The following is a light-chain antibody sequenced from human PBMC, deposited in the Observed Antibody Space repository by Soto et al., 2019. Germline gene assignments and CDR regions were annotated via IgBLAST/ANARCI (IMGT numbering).Light chain of an antibody. CDR2: GAS. J-gene: IGKJ4*01. V-gene: IGKV3-15*01. CDR3: QQYNDWPPELT. Sequence: EIMMTQSPATLSVSPGERATLSCWASQSVSSNLAWYQQRPGQAPRLLIYGASTRAAGIPARFSGSGSGTDLTLTISGLQSEDSAVYYCQQYNDWPPELTFGGGTEVEIK. CDR1: QSVSSN.